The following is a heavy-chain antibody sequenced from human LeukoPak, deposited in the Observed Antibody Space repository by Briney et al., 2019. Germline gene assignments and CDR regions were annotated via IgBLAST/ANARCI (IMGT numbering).Heavy chain of an antibody. CDR2: INPHSGGT. Sequence: ASMKVSCKTSENIFTDYYIHWVRQAPGQGLEWLGWINPHSGGTNYAQYFQDRVIMTGDTSISTAYMELRGLISDDTATYYCARGGDNYDILTQWGQGTLVTASS. V-gene: IGHV1-2*02. D-gene: IGHD3-9*01. CDR1: ENIFTDYY. J-gene: IGHJ4*02. CDR3: ARGGDNYDILTQ.